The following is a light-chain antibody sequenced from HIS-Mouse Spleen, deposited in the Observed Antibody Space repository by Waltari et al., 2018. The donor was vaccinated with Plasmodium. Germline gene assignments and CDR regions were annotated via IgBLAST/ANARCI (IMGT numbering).Light chain of an antibody. Sequence: QSVLTQPPSASGTPGQRVTISCSGSLSSIVRTTVNWYQQLPGTAPKLLIYSNNQRPSGVPDRFSGSKSGTSASLAISGLQSEDEADYYCAAWDDSLNGVVFAGGTKLTVL. CDR2: SNN. CDR3: AAWDDSLNGVV. V-gene: IGLV1-44*01. J-gene: IGLJ2*01. CDR1: LSSIVRTT.